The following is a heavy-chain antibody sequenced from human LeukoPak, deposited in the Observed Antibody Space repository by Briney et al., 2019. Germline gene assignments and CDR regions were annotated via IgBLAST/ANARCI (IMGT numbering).Heavy chain of an antibody. J-gene: IGHJ4*02. Sequence: PGGSLRLSCAASGFTFSSYSMNWVRQAPGKGLEWVSTISGGGGSTSYAGSVRGRFTISRDNSKNTLYLQMNSLRAEDTAIYYCAKGDSSGWGVFDYWGQGTLVTVSS. CDR2: ISGGGGST. V-gene: IGHV3-23*01. CDR1: GFTFSSYS. D-gene: IGHD6-25*01. CDR3: AKGDSSGWGVFDY.